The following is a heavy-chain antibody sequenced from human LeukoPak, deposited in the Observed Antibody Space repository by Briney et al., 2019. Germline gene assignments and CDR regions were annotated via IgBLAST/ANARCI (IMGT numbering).Heavy chain of an antibody. CDR3: ARARPATVVTPGVFDY. Sequence: SETLSLTCTVSGGSISSYYWSWIRQPPGKGLVWIGNIYYSGSTNYNPSLKSRVTISVDTSKNQFSLKLSSVTAADTAVYYCARARPATVVTPGVFDYWGQGTLVTVSS. D-gene: IGHD4-23*01. V-gene: IGHV4-59*13. CDR2: IYYSGST. CDR1: GGSISSYY. J-gene: IGHJ4*02.